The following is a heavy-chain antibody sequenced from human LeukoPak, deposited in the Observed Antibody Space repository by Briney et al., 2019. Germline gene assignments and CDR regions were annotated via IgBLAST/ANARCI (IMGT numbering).Heavy chain of an antibody. Sequence: ASVKVSCKASGYTFINYAMNWVRQAPGQGLEWMGWINTNTWNPTYAQGFTGRFVFSLDTSVSTAYLQISSPKAEDTAVYYCATTLGYCSSTSCYKSQRRFYGMDVWGQGTTVTVSS. CDR3: ATTLGYCSSTSCYKSQRRFYGMDV. CDR2: INTNTWNP. V-gene: IGHV7-4-1*02. D-gene: IGHD2-2*02. J-gene: IGHJ6*02. CDR1: GYTFINYA.